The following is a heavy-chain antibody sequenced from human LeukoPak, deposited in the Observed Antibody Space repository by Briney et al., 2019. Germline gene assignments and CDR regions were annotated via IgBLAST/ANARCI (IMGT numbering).Heavy chain of an antibody. Sequence: GGSLRLSCAASGFTFSSYGMHWVRQAPGKGLEWVAVIRYDGSNKYYADSVKGRFTISRDNSKNTLYLQMNSLRAEDTAVYYCARESSYDSSGYPYWGQGTLVTVSS. J-gene: IGHJ4*02. V-gene: IGHV3-33*01. CDR1: GFTFSSYG. D-gene: IGHD3-22*01. CDR2: IRYDGSNK. CDR3: ARESSYDSSGYPY.